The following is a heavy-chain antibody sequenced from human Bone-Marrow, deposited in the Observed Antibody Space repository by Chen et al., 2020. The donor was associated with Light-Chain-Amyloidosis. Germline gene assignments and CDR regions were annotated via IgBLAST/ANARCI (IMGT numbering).Heavy chain of an antibody. J-gene: IGHJ2*01. CDR3: ARDPEISSGGFDL. D-gene: IGHD6-25*01. V-gene: IGHV3-53*01. CDR1: GFAVSDNY. Sequence: EVQLVEPGGGLIQPGGSLRLSCAASGFAVSDNYMSWVRQAPGKGLEWVSLIYRGGTTYYADSVKGRFTISRDNSKNTLYLQMNSLRADDSAVYYCARDPEISSGGFDLWGRGTLVTVSS. CDR2: IYRGGTT.